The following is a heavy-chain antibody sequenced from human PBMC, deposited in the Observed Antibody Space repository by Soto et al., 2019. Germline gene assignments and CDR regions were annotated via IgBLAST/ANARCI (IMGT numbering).Heavy chain of an antibody. Sequence: PSETLSLTCAVSGGSISSGGYSWSWIRQPPGKGLEWIGYIYHSGSTYYNPSLKSRVTISVDRSKNQFSLKLSSVTAVDTAVYYCARTGSSGYYNYNWFDPWGQGTLVTVSS. J-gene: IGHJ5*02. D-gene: IGHD3-22*01. CDR2: IYHSGST. V-gene: IGHV4-30-2*01. CDR3: ARTGSSGYYNYNWFDP. CDR1: GGSISSGGYS.